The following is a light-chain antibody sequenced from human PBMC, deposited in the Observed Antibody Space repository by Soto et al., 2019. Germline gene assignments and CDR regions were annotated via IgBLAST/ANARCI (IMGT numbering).Light chain of an antibody. V-gene: IGKV3-20*01. Sequence: DIVLTQSPGTLSLSPGERATLSCRASQSVSSSYFAWYQQKPGQAPRLLIYGASSRATGIPDRFSGGGAGTDFTLTISRLEPEDSAVYYCQQYGTSRAFGQGTKVEIK. CDR3: QQYGTSRA. CDR2: GAS. CDR1: QSVSSSY. J-gene: IGKJ1*01.